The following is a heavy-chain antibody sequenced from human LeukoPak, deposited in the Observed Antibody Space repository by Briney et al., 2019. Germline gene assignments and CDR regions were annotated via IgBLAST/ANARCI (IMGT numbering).Heavy chain of an antibody. CDR3: TTDYYDSSGYYPFDY. J-gene: IGHJ4*02. V-gene: IGHV3-15*01. CDR2: IKSKTDGGTT. D-gene: IGHD3-22*01. Sequence: GGSLRLSCAASGFTFSNAWMSWVRQAPGKGLEWVGRIKSKTDGGTTDYAAPVKGRFTISRDDSKNTLYLQMNSLKTEDTAVYYCTTDYYDSSGYYPFDYWGQGTLVTVSS. CDR1: GFTFSNAW.